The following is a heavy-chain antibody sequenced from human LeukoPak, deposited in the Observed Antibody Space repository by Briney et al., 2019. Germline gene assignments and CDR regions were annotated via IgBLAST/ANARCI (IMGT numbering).Heavy chain of an antibody. CDR3: AKFAGYGSGSYPSQDYYYYGMDV. Sequence: PGGSLRLSCAASGFTFSSYGMHWVRQAPGKGLEWVAFIRYDGSNKYYADSVKGRFTISRDNSKNTLYLQMNSLRAEDTAVCYCAKFAGYGSGSYPSQDYYYYGMDVWGQGTTVTVSS. D-gene: IGHD3-10*01. CDR2: IRYDGSNK. V-gene: IGHV3-30*02. J-gene: IGHJ6*02. CDR1: GFTFSSYG.